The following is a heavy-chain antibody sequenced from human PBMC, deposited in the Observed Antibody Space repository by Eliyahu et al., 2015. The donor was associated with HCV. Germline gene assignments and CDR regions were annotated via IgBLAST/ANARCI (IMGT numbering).Heavy chain of an antibody. D-gene: IGHD3-16*02. J-gene: IGHJ4*02. CDR3: ASAISTFGGVIAHGY. Sequence: EVQLVESGGGLVQPGGSXRLSCAASGFSFRSYWMTWVRQAPGKGLGWVANIKQDGSETYYVDSVKGRFTISRDNAKNSLYLQMNSLRAEDTAVYYCASAISTFGGVIAHGYWGQGTLVIVSS. CDR1: GFSFRSYW. V-gene: IGHV3-7*01. CDR2: IKQDGSET.